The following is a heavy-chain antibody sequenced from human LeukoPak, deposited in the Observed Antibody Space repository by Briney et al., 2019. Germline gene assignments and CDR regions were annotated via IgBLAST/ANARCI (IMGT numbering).Heavy chain of an antibody. CDR2: ISGSGGST. D-gene: IGHD6-6*01. J-gene: IGHJ4*02. Sequence: PGGSLRLSCAASGFTFSSYAMSWVRQAPGKGLEWVSAISGSGGSTYYADSVKGRFTISRDNSKNTLYLQMNSLRAEDTAVYYCAKARRGGRRSYSSSSFDYWGQGTLVTVSS. CDR3: AKARRGGRRSYSSSSFDY. CDR1: GFTFSSYA. V-gene: IGHV3-23*01.